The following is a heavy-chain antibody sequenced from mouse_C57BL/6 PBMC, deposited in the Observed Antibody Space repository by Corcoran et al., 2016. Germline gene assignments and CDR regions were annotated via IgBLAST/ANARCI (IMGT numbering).Heavy chain of an antibody. CDR2: IYPRSGNT. CDR1: GYTFTSYS. J-gene: IGHJ4*01. D-gene: IGHD2-4*01. V-gene: IGHV1-81*01. Sequence: QVQLQQSGAELARPGASVKLSCKASGYTFTSYSISWVKQRTGQGLEWIGEIYPRSGNTYYNEKFKGKATLTADKSSSTAYMELRSLTSEDSAVYFCASYDYDGAMDYWGQGTSVTVSS. CDR3: ASYDYDGAMDY.